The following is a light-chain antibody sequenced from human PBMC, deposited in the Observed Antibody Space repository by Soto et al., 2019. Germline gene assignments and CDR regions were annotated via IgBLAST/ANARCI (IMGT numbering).Light chain of an antibody. V-gene: IGLV2-14*01. CDR3: TSYTSSSTLVV. J-gene: IGLJ2*01. Sequence: QSVLTQPASVSGSPGQSITISCTGTSSDVGGYNYVSWYQQHPGKAPKLMIYDVSNRPSGVSNRFSGSKSGNTASLTIAGLQAEEDADYCCTSYTSSSTLVVFGGGTKLTVL. CDR2: DVS. CDR1: SSDVGGYNY.